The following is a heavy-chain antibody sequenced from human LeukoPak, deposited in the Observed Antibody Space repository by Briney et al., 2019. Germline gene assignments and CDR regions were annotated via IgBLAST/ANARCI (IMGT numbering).Heavy chain of an antibody. Sequence: GGSLRLSCAASGFTFSTYWLHWARQAPGKGLVWVSLISPDGSLINYADSVQGRFTISRDNAKNTLYLQMNSLRVEDTAVYYCARELVRRNGAFDVWGQGTMVTVSS. D-gene: IGHD2-8*02. V-gene: IGHV3-74*01. CDR1: GFTFSTYW. CDR2: ISPDGSLI. CDR3: ARELVRRNGAFDV. J-gene: IGHJ3*01.